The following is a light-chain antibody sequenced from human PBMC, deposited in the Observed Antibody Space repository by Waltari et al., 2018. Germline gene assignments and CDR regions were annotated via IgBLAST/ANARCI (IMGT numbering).Light chain of an antibody. J-gene: IGLJ3*02. CDR2: DVS. Sequence: QPASVSGSPGQSITISCTGASSNIDFYNYVCWYQQHPGRAPKLIMYDVSNRPSGVSDRFSGSKSGTTASLTISGLQAEDEADYYCTVKRGSNTVVFGGGTKLTVL. CDR1: SSNIDFYNY. CDR3: TVKRGSNTVV. V-gene: IGLV2-14*01.